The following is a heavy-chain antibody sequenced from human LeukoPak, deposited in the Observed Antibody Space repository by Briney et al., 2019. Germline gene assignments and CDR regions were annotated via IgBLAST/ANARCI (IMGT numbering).Heavy chain of an antibody. Sequence: GGSLRLSCAASGFTFDDYAMHWVRQAPGKGLEWVSGISWNSGSIGYADSVKGRFTISRDNAKNSLYLQMNSLRAEDTALYYCAKVLYGLDAFDIWGQGTMVTVSS. CDR3: AKVLYGLDAFDI. CDR1: GFTFDDYA. J-gene: IGHJ3*02. CDR2: ISWNSGSI. D-gene: IGHD3-10*01. V-gene: IGHV3-9*01.